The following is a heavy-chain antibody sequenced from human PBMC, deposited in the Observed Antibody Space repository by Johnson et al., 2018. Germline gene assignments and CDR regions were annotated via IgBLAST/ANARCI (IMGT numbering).Heavy chain of an antibody. J-gene: IGHJ1*01. V-gene: IGHV4-34*01. D-gene: IGHD6-13*01. CDR2: IEHSGST. Sequence: QVQLQQWGAGLLKPSETLSLICAVSGGSFSDYYWRWIRQSPGKGLEWIGEIEHSGSTNHNPSPKSLVTISVDTSKNQCSLKLTSVTAPDTAVYYCARGWYPRGYWGQGTLVTVSS. CDR1: GGSFSDYY. CDR3: ARGWYPRGY.